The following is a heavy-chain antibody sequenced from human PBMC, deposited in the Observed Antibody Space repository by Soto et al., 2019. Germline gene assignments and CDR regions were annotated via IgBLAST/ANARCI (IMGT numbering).Heavy chain of an antibody. CDR1: GFTFSNYA. CDR2: ISNSGDST. J-gene: IGHJ4*02. V-gene: IGHV3-23*01. Sequence: GGSLRLSCAASGFTFSNYAMNWVRQAPGKGLEWVSTISNSGDSTYYADSVKGRFIISRDNSKNTLFLQMNSLRAEDTAVYYCAKRGDSGSWTAFDYRGQGALVTVSS. D-gene: IGHD6-13*01. CDR3: AKRGDSGSWTAFDY.